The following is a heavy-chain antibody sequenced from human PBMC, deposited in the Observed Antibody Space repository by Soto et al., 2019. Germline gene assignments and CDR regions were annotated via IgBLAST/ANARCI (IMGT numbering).Heavy chain of an antibody. J-gene: IGHJ4*02. D-gene: IGHD4-17*01. V-gene: IGHV4-30-4*01. CDR1: GGSISSGDYY. CDR2: IYYSGST. CDR3: ARSMTTVVTLDY. Sequence: SETLSLTCTVSGGSISSGDYYWSWIRQPPGKGLEWIGYIYYSGSTYYNPSLKSRVTISLDTSKNQFSLKLSSVTAADTAVYYCARSMTTVVTLDYWGQGTLVTVSS.